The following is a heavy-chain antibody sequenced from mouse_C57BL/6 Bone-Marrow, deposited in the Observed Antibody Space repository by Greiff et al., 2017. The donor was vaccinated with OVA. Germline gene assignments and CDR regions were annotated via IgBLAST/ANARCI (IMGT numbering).Heavy chain of an antibody. V-gene: IGHV1-76*01. CDR1: GYTFTDYY. Sequence: QVQLKQSGAELVRPGASVKLSCKASGYTFTDYYINWVKQRPGQGLEWIARIYPGSGNTYYNEKFKGKATLTAEKSSSTAYMQLSSLTSEDSAVYFCARDYYGSSGDYWGQGTTLTVSS. CDR2: IYPGSGNT. D-gene: IGHD1-1*01. CDR3: ARDYYGSSGDY. J-gene: IGHJ2*01.